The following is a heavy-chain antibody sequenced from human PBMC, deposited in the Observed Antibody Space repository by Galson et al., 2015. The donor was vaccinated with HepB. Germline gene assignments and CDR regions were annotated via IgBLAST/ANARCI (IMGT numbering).Heavy chain of an antibody. CDR3: ATEGEFYRGWFDP. V-gene: IGHV1-69*01. Sequence: TNYAQRFQGRVTITADESTSTAYMELSSLRSEDTAVYYCATEGEFYRGWFDPWGQGTLVTVSS. J-gene: IGHJ5*02. D-gene: IGHD2/OR15-2a*01. CDR2: T.